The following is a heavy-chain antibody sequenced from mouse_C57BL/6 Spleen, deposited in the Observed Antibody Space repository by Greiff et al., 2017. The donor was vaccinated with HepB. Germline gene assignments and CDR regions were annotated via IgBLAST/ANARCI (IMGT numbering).Heavy chain of an antibody. CDR3: AREGYYGSSYYFDY. V-gene: IGHV5-17*01. Sequence: EVMLVESGGGLVKPGGSLKLSCAASGFTFSDYGMHWVRQAPEKGLEWVAYISSGSSTIYYADTVKGRFTISRDNAKNTLFLQMTSLRSEDTAMYYCAREGYYGSSYYFDYWGPGTTLTVSS. D-gene: IGHD1-1*01. CDR2: ISSGSSTI. CDR1: GFTFSDYG. J-gene: IGHJ2*01.